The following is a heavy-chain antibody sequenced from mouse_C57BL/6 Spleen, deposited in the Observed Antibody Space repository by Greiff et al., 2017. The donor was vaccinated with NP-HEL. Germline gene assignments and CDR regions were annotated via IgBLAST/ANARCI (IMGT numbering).Heavy chain of an antibody. D-gene: IGHD1-1*01. J-gene: IGHJ4*01. CDR3: ARGTTVVASYYYAMDY. V-gene: IGHV5-6*01. CDR1: GFTFSSYG. CDR2: ISSGGSYT. Sequence: EVKVVESGGDLVKPGGSPKLSCAASGFTFSSYGMSWVRQTPDKRLEWVATISSGGSYTYYPDSVKGRFTISRDNAKNTLYLQMSSLKSEDTAMYYCARGTTVVASYYYAMDYWGQGTSVTVSS.